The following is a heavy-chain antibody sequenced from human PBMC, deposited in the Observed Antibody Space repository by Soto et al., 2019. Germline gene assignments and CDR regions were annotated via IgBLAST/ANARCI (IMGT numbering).Heavy chain of an antibody. CDR3: ARDLNGKDSNYGLGY. J-gene: IGHJ4*02. CDR1: GYTFTSYG. V-gene: IGHV1-18*01. D-gene: IGHD4-4*01. Sequence: QVQLVQSGAEVKKPGASVKVSCKASGYTFTSYGISWVRQAPGQGLEWMGWISAYNGNTNYAQKLQGRVTMTTDTSTSTANMELRSLRSDDTSVYYCARDLNGKDSNYGLGYWGQGTLVTVSS. CDR2: ISAYNGNT.